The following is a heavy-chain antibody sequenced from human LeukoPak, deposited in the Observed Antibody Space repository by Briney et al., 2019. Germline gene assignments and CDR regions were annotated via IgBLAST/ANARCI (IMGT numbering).Heavy chain of an antibody. J-gene: IGHJ6*02. CDR1: GYTFTSYG. CDR3: ARQGLGVSYYYGMDV. V-gene: IGHV1-18*01. CDR2: ISAYNGNT. D-gene: IGHD3-16*01. Sequence: GASVTVSCKASGYTFTSYGIVWVRQAPGQGLEWMGWISAYNGNTNYAQKLQGRVTMTTDTSTSTAYMELRSLRSDDTAVYYCARQGLGVSYYYGMDVWGQGTTVTVSS.